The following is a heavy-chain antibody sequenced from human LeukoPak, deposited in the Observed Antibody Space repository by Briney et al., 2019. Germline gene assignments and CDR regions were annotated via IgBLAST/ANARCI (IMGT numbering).Heavy chain of an antibody. V-gene: IGHV4-59*12. J-gene: IGHJ5*02. CDR3: ARDKGIWYSSSHWFDP. CDR1: GGSISSYY. D-gene: IGHD6-6*01. CDR2: IYYSGST. Sequence: PSETLSLTCTVSGGSISSYYWSWIRQPPGKGLEWIGSIYYSGSTYYNPSLKSRVTISVDTSKNQFSLKLSSVTAADTAVYYCARDKGIWYSSSHWFDPWGQGTLVTVSS.